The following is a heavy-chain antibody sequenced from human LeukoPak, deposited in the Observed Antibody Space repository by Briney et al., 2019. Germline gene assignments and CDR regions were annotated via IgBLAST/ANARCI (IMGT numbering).Heavy chain of an antibody. Sequence: GGSLRLSCAASGFTFSSYAMSWVRQAPGKGLEWVSAISGSGGSTCYADSVKGRFTISRDNSKNTLYLQMNSLRAEDTAVYYCAKGYCSSTSWCAFDIWGQGTMVTVSS. V-gene: IGHV3-23*01. D-gene: IGHD2-2*01. CDR2: ISGSGGST. CDR1: GFTFSSYA. J-gene: IGHJ3*02. CDR3: AKGYCSSTSWCAFDI.